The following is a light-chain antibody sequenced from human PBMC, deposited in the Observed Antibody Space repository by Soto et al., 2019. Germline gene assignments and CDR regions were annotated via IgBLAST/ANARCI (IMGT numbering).Light chain of an antibody. CDR2: HAS. Sequence: DSQMTQSPSTLSAFVGDRVTITCRASQSISRLLAWYQQKPGKAPKVLIYHASSLESGVPSRFSGSGSGTEITITISSMQPDDFSTYNRKQYNTVYTFVQGTNLELK. V-gene: IGKV1-5*01. CDR1: QSISRL. J-gene: IGKJ2*01. CDR3: KQYNTVYT.